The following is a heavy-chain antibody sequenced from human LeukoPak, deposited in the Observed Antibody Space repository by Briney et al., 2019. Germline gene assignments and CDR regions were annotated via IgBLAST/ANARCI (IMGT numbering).Heavy chain of an antibody. J-gene: IGHJ1*01. CDR2: IYSSGGT. V-gene: IGHV3-53*01. Sequence: GGSLRLSCAASGFTVANDRMSWVRQPPGKGLEWVSVIYSSGGTFYSESVKGRFTISRDSSKNTLYLEMNSLRADDTAVYYCARDSKGPAFWGQGTLVTVSS. D-gene: IGHD2-15*01. CDR1: GFTVANDR. CDR3: ARDSKGPAF.